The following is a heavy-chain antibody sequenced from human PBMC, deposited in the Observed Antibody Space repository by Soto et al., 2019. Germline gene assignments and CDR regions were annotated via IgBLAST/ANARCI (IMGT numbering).Heavy chain of an antibody. CDR1: GDSVSSNSAA. V-gene: IGHV6-1*01. J-gene: IGHJ6*03. CDR2: TYYRSKWYN. Sequence: SPTLSLPCAISGDSVSSNSAAWHWIRQSPSRGLEWLGRTYYRSKWYNDYAVSVKSRITINPDTSKNQFSLQLNSVTPEDTAVYYCARGYLISPFYYYYYMDVWGKGTTVTVSS. CDR3: ARGYLISPFYYYYYMDV. D-gene: IGHD1-26*01.